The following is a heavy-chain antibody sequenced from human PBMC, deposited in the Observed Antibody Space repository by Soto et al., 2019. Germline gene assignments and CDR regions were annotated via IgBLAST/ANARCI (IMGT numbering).Heavy chain of an antibody. V-gene: IGHV3-21*02. CDR2: ITGSGIYT. CDR1: GFIFATHT. CDR3: VKEGISNYNDYFDY. J-gene: IGHJ4*02. Sequence: VQLVESGGGLVKPGGSLRLSCAASGFIFATHTINWVRQAPGKGLEWVSSITGSGIYTRYADSVKGRFTISRDNAKASLYLQMNSLGAEDTAVYYCVKEGISNYNDYFDYWGQGTLVTVSS. D-gene: IGHD4-4*01.